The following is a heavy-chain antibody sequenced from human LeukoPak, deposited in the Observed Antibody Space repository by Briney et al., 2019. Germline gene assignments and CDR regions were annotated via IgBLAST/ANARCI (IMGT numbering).Heavy chain of an antibody. Sequence: SVKVSCKASGGTFSSYAISWVRQAPGQGLEWMGGIIPIFGTANYAQKFQGRVTITTDESTSTAYMELSSLRSEDTAVYYCARTDPPYYYDSVNWLDPWGQGTLVTVSS. CDR1: GGTFSSYA. D-gene: IGHD3-22*01. CDR2: IIPIFGTA. V-gene: IGHV1-69*05. J-gene: IGHJ5*02. CDR3: ARTDPPYYYDSVNWLDP.